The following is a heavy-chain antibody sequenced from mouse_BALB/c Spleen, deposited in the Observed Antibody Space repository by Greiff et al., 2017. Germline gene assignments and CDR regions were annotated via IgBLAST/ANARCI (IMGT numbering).Heavy chain of an antibody. V-gene: IGHV3-2*02. CDR2: ISYSGST. CDR3: ARGELLGQEYYFDY. J-gene: IGHJ2*01. D-gene: IGHD4-1*01. Sequence: EVKVEESGPGLVKPSQSLSLTCTVTGYSITSDYAWNWIRQFPGNKLEWMGYISYSGSTSYNPSLKSRISITRDTSKNQFFLQLNSVTTEDTATYYCARGELLGQEYYFDYWGQGTTLTVSS. CDR1: GYSITSDYA.